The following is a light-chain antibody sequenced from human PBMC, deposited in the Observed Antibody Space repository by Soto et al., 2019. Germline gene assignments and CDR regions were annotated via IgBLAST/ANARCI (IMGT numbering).Light chain of an antibody. CDR3: QHYSTCLWT. V-gene: IGKV3-15*01. J-gene: IGKJ1*01. Sequence: EIVKTQSAATLSVSPGERATISCRGSQSVESKLAWYQQKPGQGPRLLIYGASSRATGIPARFSGSGSGTEFTLTISSLQSEDFAVYYCQHYSTCLWTFGQGTKVQI. CDR2: GAS. CDR1: QSVESK.